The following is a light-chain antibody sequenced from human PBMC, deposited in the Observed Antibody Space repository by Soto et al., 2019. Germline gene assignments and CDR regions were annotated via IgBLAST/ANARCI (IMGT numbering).Light chain of an antibody. CDR2: GAS. CDR3: QQYGSSPRFT. V-gene: IGKV3-20*01. CDR1: QSVSSSY. Sequence: EIVLTQSPGTLSLSPGERATLSCRASQSVSSSYLAWYQQKPGQAPRRLIYGASSRATGIPDRFSGSGSGTDFTLTICRLEPEDFAVYYCQQYGSSPRFTFGPGTKVDIK. J-gene: IGKJ3*01.